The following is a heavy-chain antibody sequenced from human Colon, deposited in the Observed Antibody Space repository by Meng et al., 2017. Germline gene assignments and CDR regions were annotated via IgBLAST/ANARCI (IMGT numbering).Heavy chain of an antibody. Sequence: QAQLHESGPGLVKPSQTLSLTCTISNGSINSADYYWNAIRQPPGKGPEWLGYIHSSGNTYYTPSLKSRLAMSLDTSKNQFSLRLTSVTAADTAVYYCARNPVIPDARTFDFWGQGALVTVSS. V-gene: IGHV4-30-4*01. D-gene: IGHD2-2*01. CDR3: ARNPVIPDARTFDF. J-gene: IGHJ4*02. CDR1: NGSINSADYY. CDR2: IHSSGNT.